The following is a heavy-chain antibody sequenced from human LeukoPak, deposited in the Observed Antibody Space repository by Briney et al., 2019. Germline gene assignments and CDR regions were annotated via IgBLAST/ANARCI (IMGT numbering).Heavy chain of an antibody. V-gene: IGHV3-7*01. J-gene: IGHJ3*02. CDR2: IKQDGSEK. CDR1: GFTFSSYW. CDR3: ATTSRGVVINDAFDI. D-gene: IGHD3-3*01. Sequence: AGGSLRLSCAASGFTFSSYWMSWVRQAPGKGLEWVANIKQDGSEKYYVDSVKGRFTISRDNAKNSLYLQMNSLRAEDTAVYYCATTSRGVVINDAFDIWGQGTMVTVSS.